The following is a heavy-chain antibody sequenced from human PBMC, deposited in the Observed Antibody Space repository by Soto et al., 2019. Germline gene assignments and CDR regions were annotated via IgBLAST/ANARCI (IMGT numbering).Heavy chain of an antibody. D-gene: IGHD2-15*01. CDR1: EFTFSGSA. CDR3: ARQMDCTAGSCLTFDY. J-gene: IGHJ4*02. V-gene: IGHV3-73*01. Sequence: GGSLRLSCAASEFTFSGSAIHWVRQAPGKGLEWVGRIRSKPNNYATAYAASVKGRFTISRDDSKTTAYLQMNSLRAEDTAVYYCARQMDCTAGSCLTFDYWGQGTLVTVSS. CDR2: IRSKPNNYAT.